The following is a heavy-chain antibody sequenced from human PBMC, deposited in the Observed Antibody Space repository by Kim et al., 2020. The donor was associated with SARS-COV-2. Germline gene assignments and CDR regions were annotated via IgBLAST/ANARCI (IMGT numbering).Heavy chain of an antibody. D-gene: IGHD1-26*01. CDR3: ATDLPSGSYLYYFDY. V-gene: IGHV1-24*01. CDR2: FDPEDGET. Sequence: ASVKVSCKVSGYTLTELSMHWVRQAPGKGLEWMGGFDPEDGETIYAQKFQGRVTMTEDTSTDTAYMELSSLRSEDTAVYYCATDLPSGSYLYYFDYWGQGTLVTVSS. J-gene: IGHJ4*02. CDR1: GYTLTELS.